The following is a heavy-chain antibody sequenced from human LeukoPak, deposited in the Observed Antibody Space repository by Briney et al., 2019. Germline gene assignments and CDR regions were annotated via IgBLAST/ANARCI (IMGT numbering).Heavy chain of an antibody. CDR1: GGSISSSSYY. CDR2: IYYSGST. V-gene: IGHV4-39*07. Sequence: SETLSLTCTVSGGSISSSSYYWGWIRQPPGKGLEWIGSIYYSGSTYYNPSLKSRVTISVDTSKNQFSLKLSSVTAADTAVYYCARRRGGSSSWFGGVKYYFDYWGQGTLVTVSS. J-gene: IGHJ4*02. D-gene: IGHD6-13*01. CDR3: ARRRGGSSSWFGGVKYYFDY.